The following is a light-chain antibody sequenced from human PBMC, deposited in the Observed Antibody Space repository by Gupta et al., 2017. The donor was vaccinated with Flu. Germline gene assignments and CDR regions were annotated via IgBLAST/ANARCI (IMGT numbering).Light chain of an antibody. J-gene: IGLJ3*02. Sequence: QPVLTQPPSTSAAPGQKVTISCSGSSSNLGHEYLSWYQQFPGTAPRLLIYENNVRHSGIPDRFSASKSGTSATLEITGLQTGDEADYYCASWDSNVDAWVFGGGTKLTVL. CDR2: ENN. CDR3: ASWDSNVDAWV. V-gene: IGLV1-51*02. CDR1: SSNLGHEY.